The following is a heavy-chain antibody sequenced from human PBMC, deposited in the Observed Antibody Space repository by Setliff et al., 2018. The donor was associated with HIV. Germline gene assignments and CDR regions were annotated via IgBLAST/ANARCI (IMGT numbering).Heavy chain of an antibody. V-gene: IGHV3-73*01. Sequence: GSLRLSCAASGFTFSGSPIHWVRQASGKGLEWLGRIKDRTDNYATAYAASVKGRFTIFRDDSANTAYLQINSLEIEDTAVYYCTRPQYIYENGGSDYWGQGTQVTVSS. J-gene: IGHJ4*02. CDR2: IKDRTDNYAT. D-gene: IGHD3-22*01. CDR1: GFTFSGSP. CDR3: TRPQYIYENGGSDY.